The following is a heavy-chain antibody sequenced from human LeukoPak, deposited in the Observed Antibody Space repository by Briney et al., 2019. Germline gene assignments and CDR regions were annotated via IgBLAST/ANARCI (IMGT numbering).Heavy chain of an antibody. V-gene: IGHV4-59*01. CDR2: IYYSGTT. D-gene: IGHD2-15*01. Sequence: SETLSLTCSVSGGSISPYYWSWIRQPPGKGLEWIGHIYYSGTTNYNPSLKSRVTISVDTSKNQFSLKLSSVTAADTAVYYCARDRGSAGGFDYWGQGTLVTVSS. CDR3: ARDRGSAGGFDY. J-gene: IGHJ4*02. CDR1: GGSISPYY.